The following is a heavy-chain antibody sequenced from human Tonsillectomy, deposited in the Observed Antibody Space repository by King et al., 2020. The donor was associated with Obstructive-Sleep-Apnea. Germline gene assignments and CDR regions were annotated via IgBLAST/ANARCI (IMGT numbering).Heavy chain of an antibody. V-gene: IGHV2-70*01. CDR1: GFSLSTSGMC. J-gene: IGHJ6*02. CDR3: ARIRYGGKRAHYYYYYGMDV. Sequence: VTLKESGPALVKPTQTLTLTCTFSGFSLSTSGMCVNWIRQPPGKALEWLALIDWDDDKYYSTPLKTRLSISKDTSRNQVVLTMTNMDPVDTATYYCARIRYGGKRAHYYYYYGMDVWGQGTTVTVSS. CDR2: IDWDDDK. D-gene: IGHD4-23*01.